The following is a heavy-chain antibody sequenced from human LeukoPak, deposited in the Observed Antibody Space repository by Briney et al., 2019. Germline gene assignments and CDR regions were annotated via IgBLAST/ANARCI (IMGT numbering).Heavy chain of an antibody. CDR1: GFTFSSYG. J-gene: IGHJ5*02. D-gene: IGHD6-13*01. CDR3: ARDRSSWNWFDP. Sequence: GGSVRLSCVGSGFTFSSYGLIWVRQAPGKGLEWVAVIWYDGSNKYYADSVKGRFTISRDNSKNTLYLQMNSLRAEDTAVYYCARDRSSWNWFDPWGQGTLVTVSS. CDR2: IWYDGSNK. V-gene: IGHV3-33*08.